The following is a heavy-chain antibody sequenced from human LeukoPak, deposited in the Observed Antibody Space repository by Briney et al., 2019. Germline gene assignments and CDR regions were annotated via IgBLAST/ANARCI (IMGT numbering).Heavy chain of an antibody. CDR1: GGSISSGRYY. V-gene: IGHV4-61*02. Sequence: PSETLSLTCTVSGGSISSGRYYCSWIRQPAGKGLEWIGRIYTSGSTNYNPSLKSRVTISVDTSKNQFSLKLSSVTAADTAVYYCARDSAYYYMDVWGKGTTVTVSS. J-gene: IGHJ6*03. CDR2: IYTSGST. CDR3: ARDSAYYYMDV.